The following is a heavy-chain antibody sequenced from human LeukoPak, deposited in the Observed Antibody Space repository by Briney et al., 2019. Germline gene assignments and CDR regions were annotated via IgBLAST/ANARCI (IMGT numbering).Heavy chain of an antibody. CDR1: GFTVSSKY. CDR3: ARGTVWRLGSYGLDV. Sequence: PGGSLRLSCVASGFTVSSKYMSWVRQAPGKELEWVSVIYSGGSTYYGESVKGRFTISRDNSKNTVYLQMNALRAEDSAVYYCARGTVWRLGSYGLDVWGQGTTVTVSS. V-gene: IGHV3-53*01. D-gene: IGHD3-16*01. J-gene: IGHJ6*02. CDR2: IYSGGST.